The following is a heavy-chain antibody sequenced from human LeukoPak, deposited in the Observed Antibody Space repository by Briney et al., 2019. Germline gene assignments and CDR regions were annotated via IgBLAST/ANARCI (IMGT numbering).Heavy chain of an antibody. CDR2: ISGSGGNT. V-gene: IGHV3-23*01. Sequence: GGSLSLSCAASGFTFSSYAMSWVRQAPGKGLEWVSAISGSGGNTYYADSVKGRFTISRDNSKNTLFLQMNSLRAEDTAVYYCAKEAQGCSITSCYFDSWGQGTLVTVSS. CDR1: GFTFSSYA. CDR3: AKEAQGCSITSCYFDS. D-gene: IGHD2-2*01. J-gene: IGHJ4*02.